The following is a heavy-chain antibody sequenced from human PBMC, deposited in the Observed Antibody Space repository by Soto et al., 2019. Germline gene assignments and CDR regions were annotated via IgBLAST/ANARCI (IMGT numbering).Heavy chain of an antibody. D-gene: IGHD6-19*01. J-gene: IGHJ4*02. CDR3: AKNSIAVAGPFDY. Sequence: GGSRRLSCAASGFTFSSYAMRWVRQSPGKGLEWGSAISGSGGSTYYADSVKGRFTISRDNSKNTLYLQMNSLRAEDTAVYYCAKNSIAVAGPFDYWGQGTLVTVSS. CDR1: GFTFSSYA. V-gene: IGHV3-23*01. CDR2: ISGSGGST.